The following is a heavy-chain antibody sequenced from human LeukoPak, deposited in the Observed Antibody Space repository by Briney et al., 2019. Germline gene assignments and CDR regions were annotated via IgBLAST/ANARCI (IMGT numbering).Heavy chain of an antibody. CDR2: IYYSGST. J-gene: IGHJ5*02. CDR3: ARDRWFDP. V-gene: IGHV4-59*01. Sequence: SETLSLTCTVSGASTSSYYWSWIRQPPGKGLEWIGYIYYSGSTNYNPSLKSRVTISVDTSKNQFSLKLSSVTAADTAVHYCARDRWFDPWGQGTLVTVSS. CDR1: GASTSSYY.